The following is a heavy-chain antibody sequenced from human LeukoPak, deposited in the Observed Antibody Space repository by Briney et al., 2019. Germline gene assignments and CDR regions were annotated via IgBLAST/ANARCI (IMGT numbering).Heavy chain of an antibody. CDR1: GGSFSGYY. D-gene: IGHD3-16*01. V-gene: IGHV4-59*01. J-gene: IGHJ5*02. CDR3: ARHYGP. Sequence: SETLSLTCAVYGGSFSGYYWSWIRQPPGKGLEWIGYIYNSGSSTIYNPSLQSRVTISVDMSKNQFSLRLSSVTAADTAVYYCARHYGPWGQGTLVTVSS. CDR2: IYNSGSST.